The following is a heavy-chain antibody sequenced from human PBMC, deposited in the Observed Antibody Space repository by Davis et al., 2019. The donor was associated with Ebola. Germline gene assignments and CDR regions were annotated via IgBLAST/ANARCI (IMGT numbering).Heavy chain of an antibody. J-gene: IGHJ6*04. Sequence: AASVKVSCKASGGTFNNYVINWVRQAPGQGLEWMGGIIPIFGTGTNAQKFQGRVTITADESTNTAYMELSSLRSEDTAIYYCASQNLSEYSFNGMDVWGEGTTVTVSS. D-gene: IGHD4-11*01. CDR3: ASQNLSEYSFNGMDV. V-gene: IGHV1-69*13. CDR2: IIPIFGTG. CDR1: GGTFNNYV.